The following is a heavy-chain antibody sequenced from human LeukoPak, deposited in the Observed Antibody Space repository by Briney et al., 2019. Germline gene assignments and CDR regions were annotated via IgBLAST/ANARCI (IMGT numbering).Heavy chain of an antibody. CDR2: IYISGST. V-gene: IGHV4-4*07. Sequence: SETLSLTCTVSGGSISSYYWSWIRQPAGKGLEWIGRIYISGSTNYHPSLKSRVTMSVDTSKNQFSLKLSSVTAADTAVYYCASYDSSGYNWFDPWGQGTLVTVSS. CDR1: GGSISSYY. D-gene: IGHD3-22*01. J-gene: IGHJ5*02. CDR3: ASYDSSGYNWFDP.